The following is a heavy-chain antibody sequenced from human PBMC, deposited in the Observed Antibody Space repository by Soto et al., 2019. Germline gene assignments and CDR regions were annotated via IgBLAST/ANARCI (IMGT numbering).Heavy chain of an antibody. CDR2: IGPDVSST. J-gene: IGHJ4*02. Sequence: CLTLACPPSGFSFSSHWTHGVRQAPGKGLVWVSHIGPDVSSTRDADSVQGRFTISRDKARNTLYLQMNSLRDEDTAVYYCARDNNWSYDYWGQGILVTVPS. V-gene: IGHV3-74*01. D-gene: IGHD1-1*01. CDR1: GFSFSSHW. CDR3: ARDNNWSYDY.